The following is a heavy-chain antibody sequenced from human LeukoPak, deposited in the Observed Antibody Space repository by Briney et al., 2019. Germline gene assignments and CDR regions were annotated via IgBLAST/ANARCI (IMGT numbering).Heavy chain of an antibody. D-gene: IGHD3-22*01. J-gene: IGHJ3*02. Sequence: ASVKASCKASGYTFTTYYIHWVRQAPGHGLEWMGIISPSGGSTSYAQKFQGRVTMTRDTSTSTVYMELSSLRSEDTAVYYCTRTYYYDSSGYYYGRDAFDIWGQGTMVTVSS. CDR2: ISPSGGST. V-gene: IGHV1-46*01. CDR1: GYTFTTYY. CDR3: TRTYYYDSSGYYYGRDAFDI.